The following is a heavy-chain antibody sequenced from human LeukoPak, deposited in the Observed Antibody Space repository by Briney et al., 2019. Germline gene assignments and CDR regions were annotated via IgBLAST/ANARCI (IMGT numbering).Heavy chain of an antibody. Sequence: SETLSLTCTVSGGSISSSSYYWGWIRQPPGKGLEWIGSIYYSGSTYYNPSLKSRVTISVDTSKNQFSLKLSSVTAADTAVYYCARAGYSGYDWGFGYWGQGTLVTVSS. J-gene: IGHJ4*02. CDR2: IYYSGST. CDR1: GGSISSSSYY. V-gene: IGHV4-39*07. CDR3: ARAGYSGYDWGFGY. D-gene: IGHD5-12*01.